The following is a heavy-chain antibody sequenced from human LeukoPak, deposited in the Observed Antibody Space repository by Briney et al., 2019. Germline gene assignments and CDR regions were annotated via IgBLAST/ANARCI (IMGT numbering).Heavy chain of an antibody. V-gene: IGHV3-23*01. CDR3: AKDPRSGWYAEYFQH. CDR2: ISGSGGST. J-gene: IGHJ1*01. Sequence: GGSLRLSCAASGFTFSSYAMSWVRQAPGKGLEWVSAISGSGGSTYYADSVKGRFTISRDNSKNTLYLQMNSLRAEDTAVYYCAKDPRSGWYAEYFQHWGQGTLVTVFS. D-gene: IGHD6-19*01. CDR1: GFTFSSYA.